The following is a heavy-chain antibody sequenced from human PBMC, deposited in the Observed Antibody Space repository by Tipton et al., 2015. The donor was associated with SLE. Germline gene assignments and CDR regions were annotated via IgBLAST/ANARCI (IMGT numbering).Heavy chain of an antibody. CDR2: IYYSGST. Sequence: LRLSCTVSGGSISSSSYYWGWIRQPPGKGLEWIGSIYYSGSTYYNPSLKSRVTISVDTSKNQFSLKLSSVTAADTAVYYCASPSGSRDYGGQGTLVTVSS. V-gene: IGHV4-39*07. CDR1: GGSISSSSYY. D-gene: IGHD1-26*01. CDR3: ASPSGSRDY. J-gene: IGHJ4*02.